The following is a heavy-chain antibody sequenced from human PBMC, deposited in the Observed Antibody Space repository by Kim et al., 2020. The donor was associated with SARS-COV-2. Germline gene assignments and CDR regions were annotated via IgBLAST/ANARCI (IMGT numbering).Heavy chain of an antibody. CDR1: GFTFSSAA. V-gene: IGHV3-23*01. Sequence: GGSLRLSCAASGFTFSSAAMTWVRQAPGKGLEWVSTISGSGGRTYYADSVKGRFTISRDNSKDTLYLQMNSLRAEDTAVYYCAKDKPDSLRYWDSGTRPGAFDHWGQGTLVTVSS. J-gene: IGHJ4*02. CDR2: ISGSGGRT. CDR3: AKDKPDSLRYWDSGTRPGAFDH. D-gene: IGHD3-10*01.